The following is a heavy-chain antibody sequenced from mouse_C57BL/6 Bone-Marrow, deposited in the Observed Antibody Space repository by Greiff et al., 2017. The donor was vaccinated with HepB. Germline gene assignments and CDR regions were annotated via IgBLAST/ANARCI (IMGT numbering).Heavy chain of an antibody. D-gene: IGHD2-5*01. V-gene: IGHV14-4*01. CDR3: TPYSSPFAY. J-gene: IGHJ3*01. CDR2: IDPDNGDT. Sequence: EVQLQQSGAELVRPGASVKLSCTASGFNFKDYYMHWVKQRPEQGLEWIGWIDPDNGDTEYAAKFQGKATITADTSSNTAYLQLSSLTSEDTAVYYCTPYSSPFAYWGQGTLVTVSA. CDR1: GFNFKDYY.